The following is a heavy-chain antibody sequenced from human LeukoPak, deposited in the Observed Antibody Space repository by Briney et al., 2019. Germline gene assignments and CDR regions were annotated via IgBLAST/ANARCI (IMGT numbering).Heavy chain of an antibody. CDR3: ARGITMVRGVIYYYYYYGMDV. CDR2: INHSGST. Sequence: PSETLSLTCAVYGGSFSGYYWNWIRQPPGKGLEWIAEINHSGSTNYNPSLKSRVTISVDTSKYQFSLKLSSVTAADTAVYYCARGITMVRGVIYYYYYYGMDVWGQGTTVTVSS. V-gene: IGHV4-34*01. CDR1: GGSFSGYY. J-gene: IGHJ6*02. D-gene: IGHD3-10*01.